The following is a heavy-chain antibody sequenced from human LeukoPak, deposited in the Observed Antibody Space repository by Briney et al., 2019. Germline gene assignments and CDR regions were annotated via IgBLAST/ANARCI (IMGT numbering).Heavy chain of an antibody. D-gene: IGHD1-26*01. J-gene: IGHJ3*02. CDR3: ARRRAGATTLSSGRGAFDI. CDR1: GGSFSGYY. CDR2: INHSGST. V-gene: IGHV4-34*01. Sequence: PSETLSLTCAVYGGSFSGYYWSWIRQPPGKGLEWIGEINHSGSTNYNPSLKSRVTISVDTSKNQFSLKLSSVTAADTAVYYCARRRAGATTLSSGRGAFDIWGQGTMVTVSS.